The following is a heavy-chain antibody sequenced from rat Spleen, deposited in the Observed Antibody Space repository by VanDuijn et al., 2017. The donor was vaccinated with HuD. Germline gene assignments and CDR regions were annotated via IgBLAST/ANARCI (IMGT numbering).Heavy chain of an antibody. CDR2: IVSGGRAT. CDR1: GFTFSNFA. D-gene: IGHD1-4*01. J-gene: IGHJ2*01. CDR3: AKDWTTPDY. Sequence: EVQLVESGGGQVQPGRSLKLSCVASGFTFSNFAMAWVRQAPKKGLEWVATIVSGGRATYYSDSVKGRFTISRDNAKNTLYLQMDSLRSEDTATYYWAKDWTTPDYWGQGVMVTVSS. V-gene: IGHV5S13*01.